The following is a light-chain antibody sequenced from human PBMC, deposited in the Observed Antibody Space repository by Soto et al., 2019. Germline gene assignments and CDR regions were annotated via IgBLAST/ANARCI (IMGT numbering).Light chain of an antibody. J-gene: IGLJ3*02. Sequence: QSALTQPASVSGSPGQSITISCTGTSSDVGGYNYVSWYQQHPGKAPKLMIYEVSNRPSGVSNRFSGSKSGNTASLTISGLQAEDEADYYCSSHTSSSTLAVFGGGTKLTVL. CDR2: EVS. CDR1: SSDVGGYNY. CDR3: SSHTSSSTLAV. V-gene: IGLV2-14*01.